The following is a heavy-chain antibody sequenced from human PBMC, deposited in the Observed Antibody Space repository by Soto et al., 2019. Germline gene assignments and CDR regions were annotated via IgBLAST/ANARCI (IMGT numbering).Heavy chain of an antibody. CDR2: IIPIFGTA. D-gene: IGHD1-20*01. V-gene: IGHV1-69*12. Sequence: QVQLVQSGADVKKPGSSVKVSCKASGGTFSSYAISWVRQAPGQGLEWMGGIIPIFGTANYAQKFQGRVTITADESTSTAYMELSSLRSEDTAVYYCARSITGTVSYYYGMDVWGQGTTVTVSS. CDR3: ARSITGTVSYYYGMDV. CDR1: GGTFSSYA. J-gene: IGHJ6*02.